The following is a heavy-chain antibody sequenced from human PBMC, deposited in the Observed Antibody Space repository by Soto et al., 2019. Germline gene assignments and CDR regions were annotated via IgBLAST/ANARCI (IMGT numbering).Heavy chain of an antibody. J-gene: IGHJ6*02. CDR1: GFTFSSYG. V-gene: IGHV3-30*18. D-gene: IGHD2-15*01. CDR3: AKELLDYYYGMDV. CDR2: ISYDGSNK. Sequence: GGSLRLSCAAFGFTFSSYGMHWVRQAPGKGLEWVAVISYDGSNKYYADSVKGRFTISRDNSKNTLYLQMNSLRAEDTAVYYCAKELLDYYYGMDVWGQGTTVTVSS.